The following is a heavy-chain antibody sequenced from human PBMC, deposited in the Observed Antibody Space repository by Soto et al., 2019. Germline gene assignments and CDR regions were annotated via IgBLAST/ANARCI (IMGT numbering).Heavy chain of an antibody. J-gene: IGHJ6*02. CDR3: ATSGQWLQHGMDV. Sequence: ASVKVSCKASGYNFTNYAMHWVCQAPGQGLEWMGWINAATGNTKSSQRFQGRVTITRDTSASTVYMELSSLRSEDTAVYYCATSGQWLQHGMDVWGQGTTVTVSS. V-gene: IGHV1-3*01. CDR2: INAATGNT. CDR1: GYNFTNYA. D-gene: IGHD6-19*01.